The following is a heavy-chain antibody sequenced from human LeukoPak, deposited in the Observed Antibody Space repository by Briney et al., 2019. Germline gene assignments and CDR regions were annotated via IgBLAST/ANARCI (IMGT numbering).Heavy chain of an antibody. CDR2: IVGSGDTT. D-gene: IGHD2-21*02. Sequence: GGSLRLSCAASGFTFRSYAINWVRQAPGKGLEWVSGIVGSGDTTFYADSVKGRFTISRDNSKNTVYLQMNSLRTDDAALYYCAKRGPGGDLGYWYFDFWGRGTLVTVSS. CDR1: GFTFRSYA. J-gene: IGHJ2*01. V-gene: IGHV3-23*01. CDR3: AKRGPGGDLGYWYFDF.